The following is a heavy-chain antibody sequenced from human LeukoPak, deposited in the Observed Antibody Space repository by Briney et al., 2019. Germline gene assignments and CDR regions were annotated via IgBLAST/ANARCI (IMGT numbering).Heavy chain of an antibody. CDR3: AKDAGLLLRYYYYGMDV. CDR1: GGSISSYY. Sequence: SETLSLTCTVSGGSISSYYWSWIRQPPGKGLEWIGYIYYSGSTNYNPSLKSRVTISVDTSKNQFSLKLSSVTAADTAVYYCAKDAGLLLRYYYYGMDVWGKGTTVTVSS. J-gene: IGHJ6*04. D-gene: IGHD2-15*01. CDR2: IYYSGST. V-gene: IGHV4-59*01.